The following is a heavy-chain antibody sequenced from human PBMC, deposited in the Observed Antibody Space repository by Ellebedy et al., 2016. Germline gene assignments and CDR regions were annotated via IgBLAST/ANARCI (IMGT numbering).Heavy chain of an antibody. D-gene: IGHD2-2*02. V-gene: IGHV3-23*01. CDR1: GLTFSNYA. Sequence: GGSLRLXCVVSGLTFSNYAMSWVRQVPRKGLEWVSVISGNGGDTHYADSVRGRFTVSRDNPKNTVYLQMDSLRGDDTAVYYCASTRGFCSSSSCYSYYGLDVWGQGTTVTVSS. CDR3: ASTRGFCSSSSCYSYYGLDV. J-gene: IGHJ6*02. CDR2: ISGNGGDT.